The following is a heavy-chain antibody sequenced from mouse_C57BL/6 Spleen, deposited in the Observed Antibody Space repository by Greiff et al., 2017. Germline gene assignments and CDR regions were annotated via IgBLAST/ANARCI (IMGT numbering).Heavy chain of an antibody. Sequence: VQLQQSGAELVMPGASVKLSCKASGYTFTSYWMHWVKQRPGQGLEWIGEIDPSASYTNYNQKFKGKSTLTVDKSSSTAYMQLSSLTSEDSAVYYCARKGYYGSSYDFDYWGQGTTLTVSS. J-gene: IGHJ2*01. V-gene: IGHV1-69*01. CDR2: IDPSASYT. CDR1: GYTFTSYW. D-gene: IGHD1-1*01. CDR3: ARKGYYGSSYDFDY.